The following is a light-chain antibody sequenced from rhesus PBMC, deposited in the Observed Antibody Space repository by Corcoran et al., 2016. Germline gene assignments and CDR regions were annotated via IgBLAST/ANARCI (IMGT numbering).Light chain of an antibody. J-gene: IGKJ3*01. V-gene: IGKV1-74*01. CDR1: ENVYKF. CDR2: KAS. Sequence: EIQMTQSPSSLSASVGDRVTITCRASENVYKFLNWFQQKTGKAPKLLIYKASTLQSGVPSRFSGSGSGADYTFPISSLQPYAVATYYCHHGYGTPFTSGPRTKLHIK. CDR3: HHGYGTPFT.